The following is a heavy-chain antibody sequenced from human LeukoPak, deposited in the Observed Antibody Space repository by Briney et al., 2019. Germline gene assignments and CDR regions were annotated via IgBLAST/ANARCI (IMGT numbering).Heavy chain of an antibody. J-gene: IGHJ3*02. D-gene: IGHD1-26*01. CDR3: ARERGSYYDGAFDI. CDR1: GFTFSSYG. Sequence: PGGSLRLSCAASGFTFSSYGMHWVRQAPGKGLEWVSYISSSGTTTYYADSVRGRFTISRDNAKNSLYLQMNSLRAEDTAIYYCARERGSYYDGAFDIWGQGTMVTVSS. CDR2: ISSSGTTT. V-gene: IGHV3-48*04.